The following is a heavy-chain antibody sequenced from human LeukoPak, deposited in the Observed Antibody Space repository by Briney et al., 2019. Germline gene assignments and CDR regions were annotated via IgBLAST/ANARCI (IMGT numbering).Heavy chain of an antibody. CDR1: GVTFSAYS. Sequence: GGSLRLSCAASGVTFSAYSKNWVRQAPGKGLERVSYVSTSSSSIYYADSVKGRCTIFRDDAKNSLYLQMSSLRTEDTAAYYCARTPVYFDFWGQGTLVTVSS. V-gene: IGHV3-48*04. D-gene: IGHD4-17*01. CDR2: VSTSSSSI. CDR3: ARTPVYFDF. J-gene: IGHJ4*02.